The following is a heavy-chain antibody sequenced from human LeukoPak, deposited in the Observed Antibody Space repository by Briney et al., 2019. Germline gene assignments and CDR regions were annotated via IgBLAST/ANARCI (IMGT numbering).Heavy chain of an antibody. CDR3: ARDRGGGELGDY. D-gene: IGHD3-10*01. CDR2: INPDGTST. V-gene: IGHV3-74*01. J-gene: IGHJ4*02. CDR1: GFPFSSYW. Sequence: GGSLRLSCAASGFPFSSYWMHWVRQAPGKGLVWVSHINPDGTSTSSADSVRGRFTISRDNAKNTLYLQMNSLRAEDTAVYYCARDRGGGELGDYWGQGTLVTVSS.